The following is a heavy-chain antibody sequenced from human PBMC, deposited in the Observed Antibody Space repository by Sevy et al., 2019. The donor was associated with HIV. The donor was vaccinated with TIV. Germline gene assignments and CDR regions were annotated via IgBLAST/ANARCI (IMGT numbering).Heavy chain of an antibody. Sequence: GGSLRLSCAASGFTFSNAWMSRVRQAPRKGLEWVGRIKSKTDGGTTDYAAPVKGRFTISRDDSKNTLYLQMNSLKTEDTAVYYCTTPYYDFWSGYYDAFDIWGQGTMVTVSS. CDR2: IKSKTDGGTT. J-gene: IGHJ3*02. V-gene: IGHV3-15*01. CDR3: TTPYYDFWSGYYDAFDI. D-gene: IGHD3-3*01. CDR1: GFTFSNAW.